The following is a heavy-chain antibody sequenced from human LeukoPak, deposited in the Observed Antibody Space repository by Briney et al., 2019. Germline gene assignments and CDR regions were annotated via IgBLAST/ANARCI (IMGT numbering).Heavy chain of an antibody. J-gene: IGHJ5*02. V-gene: IGHV1-2*02. CDR3: AREAETTLNWFDP. CDR2: INPNSGGT. CDR1: GYTFSGYY. Sequence: ASVKVSCKASGYTFSGYYMHWVRQGPGQGLEWMGWINPNSGGTKYAQKFQGRVTMTRDTSISTAYMEMSRLRSDDTAVYYCAREAETTLNWFDPWGQGTLVTVSS. D-gene: IGHD1-1*01.